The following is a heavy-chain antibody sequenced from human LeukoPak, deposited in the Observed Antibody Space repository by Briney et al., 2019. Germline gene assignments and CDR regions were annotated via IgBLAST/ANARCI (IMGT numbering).Heavy chain of an antibody. D-gene: IGHD6-19*01. J-gene: IGHJ6*03. CDR2: ISTGSSYI. V-gene: IGHV3-21*01. Sequence: KSGGSLRLSCAASGFTFSRYSMNWVRQAPGKGLEWVSSISTGSSYIYYADSLKGRFTISRDNAKNSLYLQMNSLRAEDTAVYYCARYSSGWYYYYMDVWGKGTTVTISS. CDR1: GFTFSRYS. CDR3: ARYSSGWYYYYMDV.